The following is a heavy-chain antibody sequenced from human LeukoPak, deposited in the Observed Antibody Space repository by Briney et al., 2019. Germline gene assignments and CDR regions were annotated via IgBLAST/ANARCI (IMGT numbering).Heavy chain of an antibody. J-gene: IGHJ4*02. Sequence: PSETLSLTCAVSGVSISSGDYSWSWLRQPPGKGREWIGYIYHSGTTYYNPSLKSRGTISLDRSKNQFSLKLTSVTAADTAVYYCAGDFGSGSYRFDYWGQGTLVTVSS. CDR1: GVSISSGDYS. CDR2: IYHSGTT. D-gene: IGHD3-10*01. V-gene: IGHV4-30-2*01. CDR3: AGDFGSGSYRFDY.